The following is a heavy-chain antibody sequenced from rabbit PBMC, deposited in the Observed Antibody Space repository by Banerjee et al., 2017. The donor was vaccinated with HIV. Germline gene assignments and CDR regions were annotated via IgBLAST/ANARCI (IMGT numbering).Heavy chain of an antibody. V-gene: IGHV1S45*01. Sequence: QEQLEESGGDLVKPEGSLTLTCTASGFSFSISYHMCWVRQAPGKGLEWIACIYGGSSGITYYASWAKGRFTGSKTSSTTVTLQMTSLTAADTATYFCARTDHAGYGFDLWGQGTLVTVS. CDR1: GFSFSISYH. CDR2: IYGGSSGIT. D-gene: IGHD6-1*01. CDR3: ARTDHAGYGFDL. J-gene: IGHJ6*01.